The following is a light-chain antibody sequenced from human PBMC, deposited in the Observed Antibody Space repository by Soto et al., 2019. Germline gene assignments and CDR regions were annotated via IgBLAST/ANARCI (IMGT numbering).Light chain of an antibody. CDR3: QHRSIWPVS. CDR1: QSISNY. CDR2: HAS. Sequence: DIVLTQSPATLSLSPGERATLSYRASQSISNYVAWYQHKPGQAPRLLIFHASTRATGIPARFSGSGSATDFTLTISSLEPEDFAVYYCQHRSIWPVSFGQGTRLEIK. V-gene: IGKV3-11*01. J-gene: IGKJ5*01.